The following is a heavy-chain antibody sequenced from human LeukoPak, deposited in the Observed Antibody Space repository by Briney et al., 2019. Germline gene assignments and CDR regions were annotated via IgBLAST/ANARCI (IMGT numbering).Heavy chain of an antibody. CDR3: ARLLWFGEPQFDY. Sequence: GGSLRLSCAASGFTFSSFGMNWVRQAPGKGLEWVSYISSSSSTIYYADSVKGRFTISSDNAKNSLYLQMNSLRAEDTAVYYCARLLWFGEPQFDYWGQGTLVTVSS. J-gene: IGHJ4*02. CDR1: GFTFSSFG. CDR2: ISSSSSTI. V-gene: IGHV3-48*01. D-gene: IGHD3-10*01.